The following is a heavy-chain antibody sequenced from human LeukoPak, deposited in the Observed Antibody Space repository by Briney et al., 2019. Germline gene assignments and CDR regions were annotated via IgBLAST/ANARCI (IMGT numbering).Heavy chain of an antibody. D-gene: IGHD3-10*01. CDR1: GLPFSNVW. J-gene: IGHJ6*03. Sequence: GGSLRLSCAASGLPFSNVWMAWVRQAPGKGLEWVGHIKTKTDGGATEYAAPVKGKFTISRDDSKNTVFLQMNSLTSEDTALYYCTTVRPLVRGVFHIYYFMDVWGEGTRVTVSS. CDR3: TTVRPLVRGVFHIYYFMDV. V-gene: IGHV3-15*01. CDR2: IKTKTDGGAT.